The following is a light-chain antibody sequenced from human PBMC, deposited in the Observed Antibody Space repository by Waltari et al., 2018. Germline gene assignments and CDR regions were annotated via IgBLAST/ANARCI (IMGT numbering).Light chain of an antibody. V-gene: IGLV2-14*03. CDR3: GSYSGTTTYV. Sequence: QSALAQPASVSGSPGQSVTISCTGTGSDVGGYNYVSWYQQHPGKVPKIIIYDVSVRPSGMSSRFSGSKSGNTASLTISGLQAEDEADYYCGSYSGTTTYVFGTGTYVTVL. J-gene: IGLJ1*01. CDR2: DVS. CDR1: GSDVGGYNY.